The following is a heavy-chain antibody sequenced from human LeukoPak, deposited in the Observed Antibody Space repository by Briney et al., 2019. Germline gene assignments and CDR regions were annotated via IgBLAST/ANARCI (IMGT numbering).Heavy chain of an antibody. D-gene: IGHD5-24*01. CDR2: ILYDGSNK. J-gene: IGHJ4*02. Sequence: GGSLRLSCAASGFTFSSYAMHWVRQAPGKWLEWVAVILYDGSNKYYADSVKGRFTISRDNSKNTLYLQMNSLRAEDTAVYYCATGAGWLQYDYWGQGTLVTVSS. CDR1: GFTFSSYA. CDR3: ATGAGWLQYDY. V-gene: IGHV3-30*04.